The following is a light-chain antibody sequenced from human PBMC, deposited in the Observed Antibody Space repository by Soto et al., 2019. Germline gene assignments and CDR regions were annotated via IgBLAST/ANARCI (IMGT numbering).Light chain of an antibody. CDR1: QSISSY. J-gene: IGKJ2*01. V-gene: IGKV1-39*01. Sequence: DLPMTQSPSSLSASVGDRVTITCRASQSISSYLNWYQQKPGKAPKLLIYAASSLQSGVPSRFSGSGSGTDFTLTISSLQPEDFATYYCQQSYSTSSYAFGQGTKLEIK. CDR3: QQSYSTSSYA. CDR2: AAS.